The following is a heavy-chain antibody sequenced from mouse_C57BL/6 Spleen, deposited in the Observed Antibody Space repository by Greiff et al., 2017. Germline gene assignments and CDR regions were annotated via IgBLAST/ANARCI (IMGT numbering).Heavy chain of an antibody. CDR3: ARSLIYYGNYEFAY. D-gene: IGHD2-1*01. Sequence: QVQLKQSGPELVKPGASVKLSCKASGYTFTSYDINWVKQRPGQGLEWIGWIYPRDGSTKYNEKFKGKATLTVDTSSSTAYMELHSLTSEDSAVYFCARSLIYYGNYEFAYWGQGTLVTVSA. CDR1: GYTFTSYD. J-gene: IGHJ3*01. V-gene: IGHV1-85*01. CDR2: IYPRDGST.